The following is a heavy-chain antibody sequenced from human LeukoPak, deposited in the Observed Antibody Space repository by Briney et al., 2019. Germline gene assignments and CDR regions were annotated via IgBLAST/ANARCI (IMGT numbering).Heavy chain of an antibody. Sequence: GASVKVSCKASGYTFTSYDINWVRQATGQGLEWMGWMNPNSGNTGYVQKFQGRVTMTRNTSISTAYMELSSLRSEDTAVYYCARDGYNSDAFDIWGQGTMVTVSS. CDR1: GYTFTSYD. CDR3: ARDGYNSDAFDI. D-gene: IGHD5-24*01. J-gene: IGHJ3*02. V-gene: IGHV1-8*01. CDR2: MNPNSGNT.